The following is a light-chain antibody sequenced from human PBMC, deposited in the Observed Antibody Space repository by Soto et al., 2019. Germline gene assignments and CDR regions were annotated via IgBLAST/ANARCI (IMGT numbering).Light chain of an antibody. J-gene: IGLJ3*02. CDR2: EVS. Sequence: QSALTQPASVSGSPGQSITISCTGTSNDVGGFNFVSWYQQHPGKAPKVIIYEVSDRHSGVSNRFAGSKSGNTACLTLSGSLSEDEVDYYCNSYTSTSARVFGGGTPLTVL. CDR3: NSYTSTSARV. V-gene: IGLV2-14*01. CDR1: SNDVGGFNF.